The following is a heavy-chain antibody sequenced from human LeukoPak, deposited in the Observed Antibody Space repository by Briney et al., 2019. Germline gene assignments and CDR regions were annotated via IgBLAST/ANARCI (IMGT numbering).Heavy chain of an antibody. D-gene: IGHD6-19*01. CDR1: GFTFSSYT. CDR3: ARVLYSSGWYEGYDS. J-gene: IGHJ5*01. CDR2: ISSSSSYL. Sequence: GGSLRLSCAASGFTFSSYTMNWVRQAPGKGLEWVSSISSSSSYLYYADSLKGRFTISSDNAKNSLHLQMNSLRAEDTAVYYCARVLYSSGWYEGYDSWGQGTLVTVSS. V-gene: IGHV3-21*01.